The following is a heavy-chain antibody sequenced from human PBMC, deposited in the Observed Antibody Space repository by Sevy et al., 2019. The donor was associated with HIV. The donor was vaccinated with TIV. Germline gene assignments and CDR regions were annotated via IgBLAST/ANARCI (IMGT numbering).Heavy chain of an antibody. CDR2: IYTSGST. CDR3: ARGLRPVCSSTSCHYYGMDV. CDR1: GGSISSYY. Sequence: SETLSLTCTVSGGSISSYYWSWIRQPAGKGLEWIGRIYTSGSTNYNPSLKSRVTMSVDTSTNQYSLKLSSVTAADTAVDYAARGLRPVCSSTSCHYYGMDVWGQGTTVTVSS. D-gene: IGHD2-2*01. V-gene: IGHV4-4*07. J-gene: IGHJ6*02.